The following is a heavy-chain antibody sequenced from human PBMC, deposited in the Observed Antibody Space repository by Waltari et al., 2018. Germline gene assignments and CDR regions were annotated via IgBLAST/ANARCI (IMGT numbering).Heavy chain of an antibody. CDR3: ASGQWELLRYFDY. CDR2: IYYSGST. CDR1: GGSISSSSYY. Sequence: QLQLQESGPGLVKPSETLSLTCTVSGGSISSSSYYWGWIRQPPGKGLEWIGSIYYSGSTYYNPSLKSRVNISVDTSKNQFSLKLSSVTAADTAVYYCASGQWELLRYFDYWGQGTLVTVSS. D-gene: IGHD1-26*01. V-gene: IGHV4-39*07. J-gene: IGHJ4*02.